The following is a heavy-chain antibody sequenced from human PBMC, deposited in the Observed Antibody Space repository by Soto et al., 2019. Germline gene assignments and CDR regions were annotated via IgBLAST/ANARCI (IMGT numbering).Heavy chain of an antibody. CDR2: ISPSGRDT. Sequence: GGSLRLSCAASGFTFSSYDIPWVRQAPGKGLEWVSSISPSGRDTYYADSVKGRFTISRDNSKNTLYLQMNSLRAEDTAVYYCAKDLSYGLDYWGQGTLVTVSS. CDR1: GFTFSSYD. D-gene: IGHD1-26*01. V-gene: IGHV3-23*01. J-gene: IGHJ4*02. CDR3: AKDLSYGLDY.